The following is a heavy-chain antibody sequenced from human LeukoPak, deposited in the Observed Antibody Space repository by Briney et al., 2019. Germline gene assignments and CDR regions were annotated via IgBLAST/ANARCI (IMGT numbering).Heavy chain of an antibody. Sequence: GGSLRLSCAASGFNFNNYGMHWVRQAPGKGLEWVAFIRYDETNKYYADSVKGRFTISRDNSKNTVYLQMNSLRAEDTAVYYCAKDALWSGYYAGAFDIWGQGTMVTVSS. V-gene: IGHV3-30*02. CDR2: IRYDETNK. D-gene: IGHD3-3*01. J-gene: IGHJ3*02. CDR1: GFNFNNYG. CDR3: AKDALWSGYYAGAFDI.